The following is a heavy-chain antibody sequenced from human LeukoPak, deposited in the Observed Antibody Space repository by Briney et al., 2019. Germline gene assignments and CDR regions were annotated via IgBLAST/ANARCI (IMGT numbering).Heavy chain of an antibody. J-gene: IGHJ4*02. V-gene: IGHV3-66*04. CDR2: IYPDDNT. D-gene: IGHD5-18*01. Sequence: GGSLRLSCAASGFTVSSNYMNWVRQAPGKGLEWVSMIYPDDNTFYTDSVKGRFTISRDNSKNTLDLQMSSLRAEDTAVYYCARRGHGYGSPFDYWGQGTLVTVSS. CDR3: ARRGHGYGSPFDY. CDR1: GFTVSSNY.